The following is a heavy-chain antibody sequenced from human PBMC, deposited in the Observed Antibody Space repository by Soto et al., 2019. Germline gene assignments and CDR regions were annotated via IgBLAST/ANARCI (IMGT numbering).Heavy chain of an antibody. CDR2: ISSNGGST. CDR1: GFNFSSYG. CDR3: VKDDVAADYYYYGMDV. Sequence: GGSMRLSCSAAGFNFSSYGMHWVRQAPGKGLEYVSAISSNGGSTYYADSVKGRFTISRDNSKNTLYLQMSSLRAEDTAVYYCVKDDVAADYYYYGMDVWGQGTTVTVSS. D-gene: IGHD6-13*01. J-gene: IGHJ6*02. V-gene: IGHV3-64D*08.